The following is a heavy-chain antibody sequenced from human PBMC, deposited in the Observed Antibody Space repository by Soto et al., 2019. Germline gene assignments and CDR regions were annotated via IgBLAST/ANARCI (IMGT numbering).Heavy chain of an antibody. CDR1: GFNFGSYA. D-gene: IGHD5-18*01. J-gene: IGHJ4*02. CDR3: VKGKESGYRGAFDS. V-gene: IGHV3-23*01. Sequence: GGSLRLSCAATGFNFGSYAMGWVRQAPGKGLEWVSGASGSGSSPYYADSVKGRLTISKDKSKNTLYLDLNNLRSEDTAVYFCVKGKESGYRGAFDSWGQGTMVTV. CDR2: ASGSGSSP.